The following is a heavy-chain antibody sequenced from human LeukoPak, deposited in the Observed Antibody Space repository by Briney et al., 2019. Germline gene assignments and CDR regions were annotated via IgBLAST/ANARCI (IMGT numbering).Heavy chain of an antibody. CDR3: ARELQSRRGV. CDR2: IYYSGST. V-gene: IGHV4-4*02. D-gene: IGHD3-10*01. Sequence: SGTLSLTCAVSGGSISSSNWWSWVRQPPGKGLEWIGYIYYSGSTNYNPSLKSRVTISVDTSKNQFSLKLSSVTAADTAVYYCARELQSRRGVWGQGTMVTVSS. J-gene: IGHJ3*01. CDR1: GGSISSSNW.